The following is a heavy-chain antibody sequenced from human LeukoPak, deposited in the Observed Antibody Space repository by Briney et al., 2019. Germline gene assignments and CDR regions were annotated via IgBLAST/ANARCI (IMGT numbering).Heavy chain of an antibody. Sequence: GASVKVSCKASGYTFTSYYMHWVRQAPGQGLEWMGIINPSGGSTSYAQKFQGRVTMTRDTYTSTVYMELSSLRSEDTAVYYCARVGWSGSYYNYFDYWGQGTLVTVSS. V-gene: IGHV1-46*01. J-gene: IGHJ4*02. CDR1: GYTFTSYY. CDR3: ARVGWSGSYYNYFDY. D-gene: IGHD1-26*01. CDR2: INPSGGST.